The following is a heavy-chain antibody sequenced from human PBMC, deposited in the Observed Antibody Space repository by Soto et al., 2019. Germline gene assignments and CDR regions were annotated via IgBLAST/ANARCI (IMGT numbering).Heavy chain of an antibody. D-gene: IGHD1-1*01. CDR3: ARGLNWNYIMHWVDT. CDR1: GYTFPTYW. V-gene: IGHV5-51*01. J-gene: IGHJ5*02. Sequence: GESLKISCRTSGYTFPTYWIAWVRQRPGKGLEWMGAVYPGDSDTKYSPSFQGHGTISADRSIGTAFLQWSSLNASDTAMYYCARGLNWNYIMHWVDTWGEGTLVTV. CDR2: VYPGDSDT.